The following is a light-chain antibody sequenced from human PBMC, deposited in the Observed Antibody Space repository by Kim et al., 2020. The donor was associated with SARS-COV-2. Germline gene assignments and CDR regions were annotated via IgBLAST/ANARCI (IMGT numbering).Light chain of an antibody. CDR1: SRHSGYA. Sequence: QPVLTQSPSASASLGASVKLTCTLSSRHSGYAIAWHQQQPEKGPRYLMNLNSDGSHSKGDGIPDRFSGSSSGAERYLTISSLQSEDEADYYCQTWGTGIQVFGGGTKLTVL. V-gene: IGLV4-69*01. CDR3: QTWGTGIQV. CDR2: LNSDGSH. J-gene: IGLJ2*01.